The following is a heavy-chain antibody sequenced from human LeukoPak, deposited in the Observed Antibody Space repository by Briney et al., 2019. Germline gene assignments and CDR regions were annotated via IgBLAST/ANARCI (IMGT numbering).Heavy chain of an antibody. CDR2: IYYSGST. D-gene: IGHD6-13*01. CDR3: ARVSSSPIGKYFDY. V-gene: IGHV4-59*01. Sequence: SETLSLTCAVYGGSFSGYYWSWIRQPPGKGLEWIGYIYYSGSTNYNPSLKSRVTISVDTSKNQFSLKLSSVTAADTAVYYCARVSSSPIGKYFDYWGQGTLVTVSS. J-gene: IGHJ4*02. CDR1: GGSFSGYY.